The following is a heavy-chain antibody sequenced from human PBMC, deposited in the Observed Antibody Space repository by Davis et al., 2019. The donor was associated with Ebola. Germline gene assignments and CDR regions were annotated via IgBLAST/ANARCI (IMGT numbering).Heavy chain of an antibody. V-gene: IGHV3-30*18. Sequence: PGGSLRLSCAASGFTFSSYGMHWVRQAPGKGLEWVAVISYDGSNKYYADSVKGRFTISRDNSKNTLYLQMNSLRAEDSAVYYCAKEGFSYVPGTAVDYWGQGTLVTVSS. CDR2: ISYDGSNK. D-gene: IGHD2-2*01. CDR3: AKEGFSYVPGTAVDY. J-gene: IGHJ4*02. CDR1: GFTFSSYG.